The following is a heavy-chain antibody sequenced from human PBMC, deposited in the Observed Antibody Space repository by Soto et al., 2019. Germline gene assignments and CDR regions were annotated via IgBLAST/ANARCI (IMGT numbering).Heavy chain of an antibody. CDR2: MNPNSGNK. CDR3: ARTLYGDNVDY. D-gene: IGHD4-17*01. CDR1: GYTFTSFD. Sequence: QVQLVQSGAEVKKPGASVKVSCKASGYTFTSFDINCVRRATGQGLEWMGWMNPNSGNKGYAQKFQGRVTMTRNTSISTAYMELSCLRSEDTAVYYCARTLYGDNVDYWGQGTLVTVSS. J-gene: IGHJ4*02. V-gene: IGHV1-8*01.